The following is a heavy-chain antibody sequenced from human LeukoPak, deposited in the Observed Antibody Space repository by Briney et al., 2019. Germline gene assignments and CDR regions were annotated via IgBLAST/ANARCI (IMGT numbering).Heavy chain of an antibody. Sequence: PSETLSLTCAVYGGSLSGYYWSWIRQPPGKGLEWIGEINHSGSTNYNPSLKSRVTISVDTSKNQFSLKLSSVTAADTAVYYCARGPYYYGSGSYYRKLKPKKNWFDPWGQGTLVTVSS. D-gene: IGHD3-10*01. V-gene: IGHV4-34*01. CDR1: GGSLSGYY. CDR2: INHSGST. J-gene: IGHJ5*02. CDR3: ARGPYYYGSGSYYRKLKPKKNWFDP.